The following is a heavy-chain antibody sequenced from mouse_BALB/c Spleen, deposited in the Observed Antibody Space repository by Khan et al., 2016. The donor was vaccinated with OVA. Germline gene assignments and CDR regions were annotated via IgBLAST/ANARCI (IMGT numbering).Heavy chain of an antibody. CDR2: IWGDGST. Sequence: VQLQESVPGLVAPSQSLSITCPVSGFSFNGYGVNWVRQPPGKGLEWLGMIWGDGSTDYNSVLKSRLSISKDKSKSQVFLKMNSLQTDDTAMYYCARAYYGNYREAMDYWGQGTSVTVSS. D-gene: IGHD2-10*01. CDR3: ARAYYGNYREAMDY. J-gene: IGHJ4*01. V-gene: IGHV2-6-7*01. CDR1: GFSFNGYG.